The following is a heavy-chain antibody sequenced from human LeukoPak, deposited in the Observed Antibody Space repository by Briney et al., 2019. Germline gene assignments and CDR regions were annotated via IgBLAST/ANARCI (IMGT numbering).Heavy chain of an antibody. CDR3: ARIVVVPAAYGGIAARPADY. CDR2: ISAYNGNT. CDR1: GYTFTSYG. J-gene: IGHJ4*02. D-gene: IGHD2-2*01. Sequence: GASVKVSCKASGYTFTSYGISWVRKAPGQGLEWMGWISAYNGNTNYAQKLQGRVTMTTDTSTSTAYMELRSLRSDDTAVYYCARIVVVPAAYGGIAARPADYWGQGTLVTVSS. V-gene: IGHV1-18*01.